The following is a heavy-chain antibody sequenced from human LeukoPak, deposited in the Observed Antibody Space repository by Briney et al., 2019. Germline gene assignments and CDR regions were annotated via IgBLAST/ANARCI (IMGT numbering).Heavy chain of an antibody. Sequence: SVKVSCKASGGTFSSYAISWVRQAPGQGLEWMGGIIPIFGTANHAQKFQGRVTITADESTSTAYMELSSLRSEDTAVYYCARDRIFGVVSDPSPGGYWGQGTLVTVSS. CDR1: GGTFSSYA. V-gene: IGHV1-69*01. CDR2: IIPIFGTA. D-gene: IGHD3-3*02. J-gene: IGHJ4*02. CDR3: ARDRIFGVVSDPSPGGY.